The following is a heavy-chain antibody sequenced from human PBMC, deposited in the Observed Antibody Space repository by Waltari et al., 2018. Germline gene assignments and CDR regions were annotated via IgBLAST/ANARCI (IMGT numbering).Heavy chain of an antibody. Sequence: QVQLVQSGAEVKKPGASVKVSCKASGYTFTSYDITWVRQATGQGLEGMGWMNPNIGKTGYAQKCQGRVTMTRNTAISTAYMELSSLRSEDTAVYYWARGQSIAVAGELDYWGQGTLVTVSS. CDR3: ARGQSIAVAGELDY. D-gene: IGHD6-19*01. CDR2: MNPNIGKT. V-gene: IGHV1-8*01. CDR1: GYTFTSYD. J-gene: IGHJ4*02.